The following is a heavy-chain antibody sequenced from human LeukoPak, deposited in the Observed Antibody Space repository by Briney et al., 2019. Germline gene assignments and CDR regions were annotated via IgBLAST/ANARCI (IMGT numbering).Heavy chain of an antibody. D-gene: IGHD3-22*01. CDR2: ISSTGGTT. CDR3: AKVVSYYYDSSGYPLEY. CDR1: GFTFSSYS. J-gene: IGHJ4*02. Sequence: GGSLRLSCAASGFTFSSYSMNWVRQAPGKGLEWVSAISSTGGTTYYADSVKGRFTISRDNSKNTLYLQMNSLRAEDTAVYYCAKVVSYYYDSSGYPLEYWGQGTLVTVSS. V-gene: IGHV3-23*01.